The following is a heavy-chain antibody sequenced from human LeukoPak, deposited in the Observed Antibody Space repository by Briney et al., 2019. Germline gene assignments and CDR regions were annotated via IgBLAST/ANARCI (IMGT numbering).Heavy chain of an antibody. CDR2: IRYDGSNK. D-gene: IGHD1-1*01. CDR1: GFTFSSYG. J-gene: IGHJ4*02. CDR3: AKEAWYRGDY. Sequence: PAGGSLGLSCAASGFTFSSYGMHWVRQAPGKGLEWVAFIRYDGSNKYYADSVKGRFTISRDNSKNTLYLQMNSLRAEDTAVYYCAKEAWYRGDYWGQGTLVTVSS. V-gene: IGHV3-30*02.